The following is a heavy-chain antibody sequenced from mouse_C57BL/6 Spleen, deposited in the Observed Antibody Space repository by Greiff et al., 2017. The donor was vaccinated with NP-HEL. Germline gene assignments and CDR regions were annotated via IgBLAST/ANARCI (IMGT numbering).Heavy chain of an antibody. J-gene: IGHJ4*01. CDR1: GYTFTSYG. D-gene: IGHD2-4*01. CDR3: ARSRDYPYAMDY. CDR2: IYPRSGNT. V-gene: IGHV1-81*01. Sequence: VQWVESGAELARPGASVNLSCKASGYTFTSYGISWVKQRTGQGLEWIGEIYPRSGNTYYNEKFKGKATLTADKSSSTAYMELRSLTSEDSAVYFCARSRDYPYAMDYWGQGTSVTVSS.